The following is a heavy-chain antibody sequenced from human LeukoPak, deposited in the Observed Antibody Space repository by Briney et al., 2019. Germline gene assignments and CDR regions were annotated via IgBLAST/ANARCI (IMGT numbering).Heavy chain of an antibody. J-gene: IGHJ4*02. D-gene: IGHD6-13*01. CDR1: GGSVNNYY. Sequence: SETLSLTCTVSGGSVNNYYWSWIRQPPGRGLEWIGYVYCTGSTNYNPSLRSRVTISVDTSKNQISLKLSSVTAADTAVYYCARHGSSWYEKDYFDYWGQGTLVTVSS. CDR2: VYCTGST. V-gene: IGHV4-59*08. CDR3: ARHGSSWYEKDYFDY.